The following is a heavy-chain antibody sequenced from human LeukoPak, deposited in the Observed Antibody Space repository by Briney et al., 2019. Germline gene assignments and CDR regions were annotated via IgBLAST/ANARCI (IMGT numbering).Heavy chain of an antibody. CDR2: ISSSGSTT. CDR1: GFTFSRSE. CDR3: ARGWWYSYGY. V-gene: IGHV3-48*03. D-gene: IGHD5-18*01. Sequence: GGSLSLSCAASGFTFSRSEMHWVRQAPGKGLEWVSFISSSGSTTHYADSVKGRFTISRDNAKNSLYLQVNSLRAEDTAVYYCARGWWYSYGYWGQGTLVTVSS. J-gene: IGHJ4*02.